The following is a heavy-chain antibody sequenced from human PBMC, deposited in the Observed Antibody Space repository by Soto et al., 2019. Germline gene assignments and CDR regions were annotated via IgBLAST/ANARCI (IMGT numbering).Heavy chain of an antibody. CDR1: GFTYSTYW. D-gene: IGHD3-9*01. Sequence: SGFTYSTYWMNWVREARGKGLEWVANKRQDRSEKNYVDSVKGRFTISRDNAKNSVFLQMNSLRVEDTAVYYCARAPQYDIFLDYCGQGTLVTVSS. V-gene: IGHV3-7*01. CDR2: KRQDRSEK. CDR3: ARAPQYDIFLDY. J-gene: IGHJ4*02.